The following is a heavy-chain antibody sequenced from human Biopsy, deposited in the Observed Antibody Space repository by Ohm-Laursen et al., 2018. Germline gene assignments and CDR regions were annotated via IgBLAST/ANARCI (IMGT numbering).Heavy chain of an antibody. Sequence: SRRLSCAASGLSVSSYDMYWVRRAPGKGLEWISYISETSSHIYDADSVRGRFTVARDIAKNSLYLQLNSLRVEDTAVYYCARDSSRRAREGGMDVWGQGTTVTVSS. CDR1: GLSVSSYD. CDR3: ARDSSRRAREGGMDV. J-gene: IGHJ6*02. V-gene: IGHV3-21*01. CDR2: ISETSSHI. D-gene: IGHD6-6*01.